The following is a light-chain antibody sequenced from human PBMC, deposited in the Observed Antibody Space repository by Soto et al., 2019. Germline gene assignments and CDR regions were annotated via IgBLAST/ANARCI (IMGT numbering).Light chain of an antibody. V-gene: IGLV1-44*01. CDR1: SSNIGTNS. J-gene: IGLJ1*01. CDR3: CSYAGSYTYV. CDR2: HGD. Sequence: QSVLTQPPSASGTPGQRVTISCSGSSSNIGTNSVNWYQQLPGTAPKLLIYHGDQRPSGVPDRFSGSKSGSSASLAISGLQAEDEADYYCCSYAGSYTYVFGSGTKVTVL.